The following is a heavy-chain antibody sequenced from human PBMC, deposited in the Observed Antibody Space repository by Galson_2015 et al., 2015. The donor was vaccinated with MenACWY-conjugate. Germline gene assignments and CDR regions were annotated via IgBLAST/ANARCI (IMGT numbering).Heavy chain of an antibody. CDR3: ARPKRPNDYSISSVDY. J-gene: IGHJ4*02. CDR1: GYTFTSYY. CDR2: INPSTTVT. D-gene: IGHD5-12*01. Sequence: SVKVSCKASGYTFTSYYMHWVRRAPGQGLEWMGMINPSTTVTTYAQKFQGRVTMTSDTSTSTVYMDLNSLRSEDTAVYYCARPKRPNDYSISSVDYWGQGTLVTASS. V-gene: IGHV1-46*01.